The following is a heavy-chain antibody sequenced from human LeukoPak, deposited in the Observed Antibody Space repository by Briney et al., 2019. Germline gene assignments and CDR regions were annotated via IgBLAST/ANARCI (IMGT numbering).Heavy chain of an antibody. Sequence: GGSLRLSCAASGFTFDDYGMSWVRQVPGKGLEWVSGINWNGDSTGYADSVKGRFTISRDNAKNSLYLQMNSLRAEDTAVYYCARDSVHTAVPDYWGQGTLVTVSS. CDR2: INWNGDST. CDR3: ARDSVHTAVPDY. CDR1: GFTFDDYG. D-gene: IGHD5-18*01. J-gene: IGHJ4*02. V-gene: IGHV3-20*04.